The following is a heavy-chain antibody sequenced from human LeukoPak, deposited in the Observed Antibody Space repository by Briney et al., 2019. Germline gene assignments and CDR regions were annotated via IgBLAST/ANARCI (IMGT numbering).Heavy chain of an antibody. V-gene: IGHV4-30-4*01. CDR3: ARDSFSELGIFYYYYGMDV. CDR2: IYYSGST. J-gene: IGHJ6*04. CDR1: GGSISSGDYY. D-gene: IGHD7-27*01. Sequence: PSETLSLTCTVSGGSISSGDYYWSWVRQPPGKGLEWIGYIYYSGSTYYNPSPKSRVTISVYTSKNQFSLKLSSVTAADTAVYYCARDSFSELGIFYYYYGMDVWGKGTTVTVSS.